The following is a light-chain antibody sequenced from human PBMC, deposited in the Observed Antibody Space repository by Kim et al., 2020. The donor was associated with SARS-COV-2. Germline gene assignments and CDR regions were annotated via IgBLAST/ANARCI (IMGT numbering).Light chain of an antibody. V-gene: IGLV3-19*01. CDR1: SLSSYY. CDR3: NSRDSSGNLLV. Sequence: ALGQTVRITCQGDSLSSYYASWYQQKPGQAPVLVIYGKNNRPAGIPDRFSGSSSGNTASLTITGAQAEDEADYYCNSRDSSGNLLVFGGGTKLTVL. CDR2: GKN. J-gene: IGLJ3*02.